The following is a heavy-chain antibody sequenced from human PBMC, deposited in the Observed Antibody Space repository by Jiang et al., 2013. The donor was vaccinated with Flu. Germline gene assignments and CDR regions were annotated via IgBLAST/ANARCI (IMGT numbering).Heavy chain of an antibody. CDR2: IFSNGNT. J-gene: IGHJ6*02. D-gene: IGHD3-3*01. CDR1: GGSINTNSYY. CDR3: ARHSPSGVVTCLDV. Sequence: LLKPSETLSLMCTVSGGSINTNSYYWSWIRQPPGKGLEWIGYIFSNGNTNYNPSLKSRITMSVDMSKNQFSLKLHSVTAADSALYYCARHSPSGVVTCLDVWGQGTTVTVSS. V-gene: IGHV4-61*05.